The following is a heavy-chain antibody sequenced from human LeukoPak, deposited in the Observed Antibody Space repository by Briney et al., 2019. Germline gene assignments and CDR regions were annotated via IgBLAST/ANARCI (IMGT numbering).Heavy chain of an antibody. V-gene: IGHV1-69*04. CDR2: IIPILGIA. CDR3: ARTPDIAVAGSFYFDY. J-gene: IGHJ4*02. D-gene: IGHD6-19*01. Sequence: SVKVSCKASGGTFSSYAISWVRQAPGQGLEWMGRIIPILGIANYAQKFQGRVTITADKSTSTAYMELSSLRSEDTAVYYCARTPDIAVAGSFYFDYWGQGTLVTVSS. CDR1: GGTFSSYA.